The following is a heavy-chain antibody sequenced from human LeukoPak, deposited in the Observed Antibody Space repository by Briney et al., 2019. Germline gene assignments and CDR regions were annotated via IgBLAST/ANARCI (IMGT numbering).Heavy chain of an antibody. CDR3: AKGTAMIYYFDW. V-gene: IGHV1-2*02. Sequence: ASVKVSCKASGYTFTGYYIHWVRQAPGQGLEWMGWVNPNSGDTNYARKFQGRVTMTRDTSISTAYMELSRLRSDDTAVYYCAKGTAMIYYFDWWGQGTLVTVSS. D-gene: IGHD3/OR15-3a*01. J-gene: IGHJ4*02. CDR1: GYTFTGYY. CDR2: VNPNSGDT.